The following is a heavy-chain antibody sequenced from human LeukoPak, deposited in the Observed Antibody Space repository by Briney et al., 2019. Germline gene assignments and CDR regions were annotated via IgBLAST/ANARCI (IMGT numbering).Heavy chain of an antibody. CDR2: MNPNTGAT. CDR1: GYTFISHD. J-gene: IGHJ4*02. D-gene: IGHD3-22*01. CDR3: ARLSETPVYYYSSGYYYLDS. V-gene: IGHV1-8*01. Sequence: ASEKVSCKASGYTFISHDINWVRQATGQRLEWMGWMNPNTGATGYAQNFQGRVTMTRDTSISTAYMELNSLRSEDTAVYYCARLSETPVYYYSSGYYYLDSWGQGTLVTVSS.